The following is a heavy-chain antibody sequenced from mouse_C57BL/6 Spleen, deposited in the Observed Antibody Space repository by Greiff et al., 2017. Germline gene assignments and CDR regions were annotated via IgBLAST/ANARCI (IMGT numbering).Heavy chain of an antibody. V-gene: IGHV5-17*01. CDR1: GFNFSDYG. D-gene: IGHD3-1*01. CDR2: ISSGSSTI. J-gene: IGHJ3*01. CDR3: ARAWFAY. Sequence: EVQLVESGGGLVKPGGSLKLSCAASGFNFSDYGMHWVRQAPEKGLEWVAYISSGSSTIYYADTVKGRCTISRDNAKNTLFLQSPSLRSEDTAMYYCARAWFAYWGQVTLVTVSA.